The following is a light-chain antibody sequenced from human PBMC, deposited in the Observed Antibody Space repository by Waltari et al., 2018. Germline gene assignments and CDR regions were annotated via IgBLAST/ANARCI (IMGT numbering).Light chain of an antibody. CDR1: QDISNC. CDR3: QKYNSAPWA. Sequence: DLQMTQSPSSLSASVGDSVTITCRASQDISNCLAWYQQKPGKAPKLLIYVASTLQSGVPSRFSGSGSGTDVTLTISSLQPEDVATYYCQKYNSAPWAFGQGTKVEIK. V-gene: IGKV1-27*01. CDR2: VAS. J-gene: IGKJ1*01.